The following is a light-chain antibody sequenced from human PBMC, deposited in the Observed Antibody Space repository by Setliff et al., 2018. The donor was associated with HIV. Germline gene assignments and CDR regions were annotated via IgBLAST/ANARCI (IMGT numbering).Light chain of an antibody. CDR1: SSDIGSYNF. Sequence: QSALAQPASVSGSPGQSITISCTGTSSDIGSYNFVSWYQQYPGKAPKLIIYEVSKWPSGVSNHFSGSKSGNTASLPISGLETEDEAEYYCCSYASTGGLVFGTGTKVTVL. V-gene: IGLV2-23*02. CDR3: CSYASTGGLV. CDR2: EVS. J-gene: IGLJ1*01.